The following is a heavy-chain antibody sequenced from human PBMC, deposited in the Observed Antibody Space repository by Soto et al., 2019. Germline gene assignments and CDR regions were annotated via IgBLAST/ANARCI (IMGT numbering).Heavy chain of an antibody. D-gene: IGHD5-18*01. J-gene: IGHJ6*02. CDR2: IYYSGST. CDR3: ARASAMVTNSYYYGMDV. Sequence: PSETLSLTCTVSGGSVSSGDYYWSWIRQPPGKGLEWIGYIYYSGSTYYNPSLKSRVTISVDTSKNQFSLKLSSVTAADTAVYYCARASAMVTNSYYYGMDVWGQGTTVTVSS. V-gene: IGHV4-30-4*01. CDR1: GGSVSSGDYY.